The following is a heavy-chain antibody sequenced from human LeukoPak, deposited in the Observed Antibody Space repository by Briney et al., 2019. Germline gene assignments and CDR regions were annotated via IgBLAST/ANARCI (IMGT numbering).Heavy chain of an antibody. CDR3: AREYYYDSSGPGDYFDY. J-gene: IGHJ4*02. D-gene: IGHD3-22*01. V-gene: IGHV4-61*02. Sequence: SQTLSLTCTVSGGSISSGSYYWSWIRQPAGKGLEWIGRIYTSGSTNYHPSLKSRVTISVDTSKNQFSLKLSSVTAADTAVYYCAREYYYDSSGPGDYFDYWGQGTLVTVSS. CDR2: IYTSGST. CDR1: GGSISSGSYY.